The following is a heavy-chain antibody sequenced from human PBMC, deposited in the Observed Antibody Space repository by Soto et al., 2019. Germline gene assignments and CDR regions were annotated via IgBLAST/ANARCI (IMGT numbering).Heavy chain of an antibody. V-gene: IGHV1-2*04. Sequence: GASGNVSCEACGYTFTCYCMHWVLQSPLQGLEWMGWINPNSGGTNYAQKFHGWVTMTMDTSIRTAYMELSRLRSDDTAVYYCAREITADREYGMDVWAPGPTVTVSS. CDR3: AREITADREYGMDV. J-gene: IGHJ6*02. CDR1: GYTFTCYC. CDR2: INPNSGGT.